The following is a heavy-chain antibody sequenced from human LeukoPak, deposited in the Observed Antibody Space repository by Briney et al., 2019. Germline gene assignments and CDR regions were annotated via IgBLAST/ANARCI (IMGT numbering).Heavy chain of an antibody. CDR1: GGSISSGGYY. D-gene: IGHD4-11*01. Sequence: PSETLSLTCTVSGGSISSGGYYWSWIRQHPGKGLEWIGYIYYSGSTYYNPSLKSRVTISVDTSKNQFSLKLSSVTAADTAVYYCARDPGLQSYNCFDPWGQGTLVTVSS. J-gene: IGHJ5*02. V-gene: IGHV4-31*03. CDR2: IYYSGST. CDR3: ARDPGLQSYNCFDP.